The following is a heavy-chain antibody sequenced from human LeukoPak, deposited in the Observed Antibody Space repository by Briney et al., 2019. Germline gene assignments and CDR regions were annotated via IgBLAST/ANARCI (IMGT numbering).Heavy chain of an antibody. V-gene: IGHV3-23*01. CDR1: GFTFSSYA. D-gene: IGHD3-10*01. CDR3: AKDLYGSGSSPDY. J-gene: IGHJ4*02. CDR2: ISGSGGST. Sequence: GGSLRLSCAASGFTFSSYAMSWVRQAPGKGLEWVSAISGSGGSTYYVDSVKGRFTISRDNSKNTLYLQMNSLRAEDTAVYYCAKDLYGSGSSPDYWGQGTLVTVSS.